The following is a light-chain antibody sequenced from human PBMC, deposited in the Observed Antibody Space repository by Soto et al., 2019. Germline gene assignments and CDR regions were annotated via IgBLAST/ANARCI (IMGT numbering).Light chain of an antibody. CDR2: GAS. V-gene: IGKV3-20*01. CDR1: QSVSSTF. J-gene: IGKJ1*01. Sequence: EIVLTQSPGSLSLSPGERATLSCRASQSVSSTFFAWYQQRPGQAPRLLMYGASSRATGIPERFSGSGSGTDFAITISRLEREDFAVYYCQQFDSSVTFGQGTKVEIK. CDR3: QQFDSSVT.